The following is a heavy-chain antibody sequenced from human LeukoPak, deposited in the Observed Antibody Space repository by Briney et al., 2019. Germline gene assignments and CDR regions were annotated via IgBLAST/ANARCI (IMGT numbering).Heavy chain of an antibody. Sequence: PGGSLRLSCAASGFTFSNYYMNWVRQAPGKGLEWVSSISSSSSYIYYADSVKGRFTISRDNAKNSLYLQMNSLRAEDTAVYYCARTYCRGGSCYSGDAFDIWGQGTMVAVSS. J-gene: IGHJ3*02. D-gene: IGHD2-15*01. V-gene: IGHV3-21*01. CDR2: ISSSSSYI. CDR3: ARTYCRGGSCYSGDAFDI. CDR1: GFTFSNYY.